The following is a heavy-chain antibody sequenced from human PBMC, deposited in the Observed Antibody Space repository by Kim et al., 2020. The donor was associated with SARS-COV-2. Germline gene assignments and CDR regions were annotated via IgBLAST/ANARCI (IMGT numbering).Heavy chain of an antibody. D-gene: IGHD1-1*01. Sequence: GGSLRLSCAASGFTFSSYSMNWVRQAPGKRLEWVSYISSSSSTIYYADSVKGRFTISRDNAKNSLYLQMNSLRAEDTAVYYCARGDPARVRNDDLVVTPDDYYYGMDVWGQGTTVTVSS. CDR1: GFTFSSYS. CDR3: ARGDPARVRNDDLVVTPDDYYYGMDV. CDR2: ISSSSSTI. J-gene: IGHJ6*02. V-gene: IGHV3-48*04.